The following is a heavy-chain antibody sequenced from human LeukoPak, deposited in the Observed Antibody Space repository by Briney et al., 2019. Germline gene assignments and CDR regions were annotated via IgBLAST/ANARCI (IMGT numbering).Heavy chain of an antibody. Sequence: GGSLRLSCAASGFTFSSYAMSWVRQAPGKGLEWVSAISGSGGSTYYADSVKGRFTISRDNSKNTLYLQMNSLRAEDTAVYYCAREGLLAYCGGDCPYWGQGTLVTVSS. J-gene: IGHJ4*02. CDR2: ISGSGGST. CDR1: GFTFSSYA. V-gene: IGHV3-23*01. D-gene: IGHD2-21*02. CDR3: AREGLLAYCGGDCPY.